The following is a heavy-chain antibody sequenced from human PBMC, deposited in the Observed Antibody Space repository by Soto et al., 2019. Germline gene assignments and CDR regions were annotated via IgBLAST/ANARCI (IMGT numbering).Heavy chain of an antibody. CDR1: GFTFSSYD. D-gene: IGHD7-27*01. Sequence: GGSLRLSCAASGFTFSSYDMHWVCQATGKGLEWVSAIGTAGDTYYPGSVKGRFTISRENAKNSLYLQMNSLRAGDTAVYYCARGGAGENDAFDIWGQGTMVTVSS. V-gene: IGHV3-13*01. J-gene: IGHJ3*02. CDR2: IGTAGDT. CDR3: ARGGAGENDAFDI.